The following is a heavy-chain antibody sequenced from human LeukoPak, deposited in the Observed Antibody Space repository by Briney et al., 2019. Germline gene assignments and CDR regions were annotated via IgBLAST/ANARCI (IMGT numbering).Heavy chain of an antibody. CDR2: IIPIFGTA. CDR1: GGTFSSYA. J-gene: IGHJ5*02. CDR3: VRDQGSSGWYQGGFDG. Sequence: SVKVSCKASGGTFSSYAISWVRQAPGQGLEWMGEIIPIFGTANYAQKFQGRVTITADESTSTAYMELSSLRSEDTAVYYCVRDQGSSGWYQGGFDGWGQGTLVTVSS. V-gene: IGHV1-69*13. D-gene: IGHD6-19*01.